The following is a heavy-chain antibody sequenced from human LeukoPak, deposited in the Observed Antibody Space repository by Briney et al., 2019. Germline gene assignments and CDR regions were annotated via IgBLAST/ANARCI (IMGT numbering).Heavy chain of an antibody. D-gene: IGHD4-17*01. V-gene: IGHV3-30*18. CDR2: ISYDGSIK. Sequence: GGSLRLSCAASGFTFSSYGMHWVRQAPGKGLEWVAVISYDGSIKYYADSVKGRFTISRDNSKNTLYLQMNTLRADDTAVYYCAKEITPEMTTVTTSDYWGQGTLVTVSS. CDR1: GFTFSSYG. CDR3: AKEITPEMTTVTTSDY. J-gene: IGHJ4*02.